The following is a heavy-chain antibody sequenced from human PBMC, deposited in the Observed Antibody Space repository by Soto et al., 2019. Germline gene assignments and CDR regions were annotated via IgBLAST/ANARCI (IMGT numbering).Heavy chain of an antibody. Sequence: QVQLRQWGAGLLKPSETLSLTCAVFGGSFSDYYWTWIRQPPGKGLEWIGEINHSGTTSYNPSLKSRLTISVATSNNQFSLKLSSVTAADTAVYYCARKPIYHFFAGYYSVDYWGQGTLVTVSS. V-gene: IGHV4-34*01. J-gene: IGHJ4*02. CDR1: GGSFSDYY. CDR2: INHSGTT. CDR3: ARKPIYHFFAGYYSVDY. D-gene: IGHD3-9*01.